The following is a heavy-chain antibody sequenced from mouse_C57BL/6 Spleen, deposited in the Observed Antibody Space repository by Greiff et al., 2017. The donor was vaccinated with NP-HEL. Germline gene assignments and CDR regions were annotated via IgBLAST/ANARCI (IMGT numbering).Heavy chain of an antibody. CDR2: INPNNGGT. D-gene: IGHD2-14*01. Sequence: EVQLQQSGPELVKPGASVKISCKASGYTFTDYYMNWVKQSHGKSLEWIGDINPNNGGTSYNQKFKGKATLTVDTSSSTAYMELRSLTSEDSAVYYCAREDRGEDYFDYWGQGTTLTVSS. CDR3: AREDRGEDYFDY. J-gene: IGHJ2*01. CDR1: GYTFTDYY. V-gene: IGHV1-26*01.